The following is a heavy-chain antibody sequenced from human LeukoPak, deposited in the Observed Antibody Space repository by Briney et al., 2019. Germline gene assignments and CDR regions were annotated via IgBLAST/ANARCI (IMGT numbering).Heavy chain of an antibody. D-gene: IGHD7-27*01. CDR3: AGAPRYGSWGFDS. V-gene: IGHV1-2*02. CDR1: GYTFTDHN. J-gene: IGHJ4*02. Sequence: ASMKVSCKASGYTFTDHNMHWVRQAPGQGLEWMGYINPNSGVTNHAQRFQGRVTISRDTSIRTAYMELSSLRSDDTAVYYCAGAPRYGSWGFDSWGQGTLVTVSS. CDR2: INPNSGVT.